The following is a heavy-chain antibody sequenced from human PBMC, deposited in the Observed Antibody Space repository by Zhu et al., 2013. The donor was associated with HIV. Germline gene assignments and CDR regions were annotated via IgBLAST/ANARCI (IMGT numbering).Heavy chain of an antibody. CDR3: ARGFCSSDCSRLDF. CDR1: GYTFRSYA. CDR2: INPNNDDG. Sequence: QVQLVQSEAEVRRPGDSVKVSCKTSGYTFRSYAITWVRQAPGQGLEWMGWINPNNDDGGYERSFQDRVTMTVDTSTDTAFLEVNNLKSEDTARYYCARGFCSSDCSRLDFWGLGTLVIVSS. V-gene: IGHV1-8*01. J-gene: IGHJ4*02. D-gene: IGHD2-21*02.